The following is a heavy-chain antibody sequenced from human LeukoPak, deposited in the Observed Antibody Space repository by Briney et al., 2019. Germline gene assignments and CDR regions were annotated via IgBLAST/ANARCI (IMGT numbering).Heavy chain of an antibody. D-gene: IGHD2-8*01. CDR2: ISYDGSNK. CDR1: GFTFSSSG. V-gene: IGHV3-30*18. Sequence: PGGSLRLSCAASGFTFSSSGMHWVRQAPGKGLGWGAVISYDGSNKYYADSVKGRFTFSRDNSKNTLYLQMNSLRAEDTAVYYCAKEYCSNSVCHSLDYWGQGTLVTVSS. J-gene: IGHJ4*02. CDR3: AKEYCSNSVCHSLDY.